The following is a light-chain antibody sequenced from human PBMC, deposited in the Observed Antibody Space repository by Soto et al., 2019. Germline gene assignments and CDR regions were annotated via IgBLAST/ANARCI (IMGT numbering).Light chain of an antibody. J-gene: IGKJ1*01. CDR3: QHYTLYSAP. V-gene: IGKV1-5*01. CDR2: DAS. CDR1: QDIFTY. Sequence: RLTQSPSSLSASVGDRVTITCRASQDIFTYLAWYQQKPGKAPKLLIFDASSLPDGVPPRFIGSGSGSQFTLTINNLQPDDFATYYCQHYTLYSAPFGQGT.